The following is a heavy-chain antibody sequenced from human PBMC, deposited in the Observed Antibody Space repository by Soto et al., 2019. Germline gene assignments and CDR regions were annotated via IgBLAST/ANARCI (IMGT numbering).Heavy chain of an antibody. V-gene: IGHV3-7*01. Sequence: GGSLRLSCAASGFSFSTYWMSWVRQAPGKGLEWLANIKQDENKIYYVDSVKGRFTISGDSAKNSLFLIMDSLRLEDTAVYYCAASNTSRHAAFDIWGQGTMVTVSS. CDR1: GFSFSTYW. J-gene: IGHJ3*02. D-gene: IGHD6-6*01. CDR3: AASNTSRHAAFDI. CDR2: IKQDENKI.